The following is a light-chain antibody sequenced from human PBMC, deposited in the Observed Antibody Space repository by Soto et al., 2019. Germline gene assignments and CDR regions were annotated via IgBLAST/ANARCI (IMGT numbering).Light chain of an antibody. CDR2: RAS. Sequence: IVLTQSPHTLSVSPGDTAQPSCRAGQTIYSNVAWYKQRPGQAPRLIIYRASSRATGVPARFSGSGSGTEFTLTIRSLKSDEFALYYCQQYQNLWTFGQGTRVEIK. CDR1: QTIYSN. V-gene: IGKV3-15*01. CDR3: QQYQNLWT. J-gene: IGKJ1*01.